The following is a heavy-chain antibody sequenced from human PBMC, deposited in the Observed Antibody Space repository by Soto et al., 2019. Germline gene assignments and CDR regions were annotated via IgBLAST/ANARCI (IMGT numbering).Heavy chain of an antibody. J-gene: IGHJ4*02. V-gene: IGHV4-59*01. CDR1: GGSISSYY. CDR2: IYYSGST. CDR3: ARSPLDRTKAIDYYFDY. Sequence: PSETLSLTCTVSGGSISSYYWSWIRQPPGKGLEWIGYIYYSGSTNYNPSLKSRVTISVDTSKNQFSLKLSSVTAAETAVYYCARSPLDRTKAIDYYFDYWGRGTLVTGSS. D-gene: IGHD1-1*01.